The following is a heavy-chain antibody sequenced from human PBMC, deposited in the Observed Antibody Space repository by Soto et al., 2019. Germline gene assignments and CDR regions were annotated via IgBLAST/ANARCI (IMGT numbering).Heavy chain of an antibody. Sequence: XGSLRLSCAASGFTFRVYGMHWVRQAPGKGLEWVADISYDGNKKYYTDSVKGRFTISRDDSENTLYLQMNSLRTEDTALYYCAQEAPGGWHFFDNWGQGTLVTVSS. V-gene: IGHV3-30*18. CDR3: AQEAPGGWHFFDN. CDR1: GFTFRVYG. J-gene: IGHJ4*02. CDR2: ISYDGNKK. D-gene: IGHD6-19*01.